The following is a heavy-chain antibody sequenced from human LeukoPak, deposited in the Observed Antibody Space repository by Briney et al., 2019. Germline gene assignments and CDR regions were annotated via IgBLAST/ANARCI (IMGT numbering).Heavy chain of an antibody. V-gene: IGHV3-30*03. CDR1: GFTFSSYG. D-gene: IGHD1-20*01. J-gene: IGHJ5*02. CDR3: ASSGITGTTFDRWFDP. Sequence: HPGGSLRLSCAASGFTFSSYGMHWVRQAPGKGLEWVAVISYDGSNKYYADSVKGRFTISRDNSKNTLYLQMNSLRAEDTAVYYCASSGITGTTFDRWFDPWGQGTLVTVSS. CDR2: ISYDGSNK.